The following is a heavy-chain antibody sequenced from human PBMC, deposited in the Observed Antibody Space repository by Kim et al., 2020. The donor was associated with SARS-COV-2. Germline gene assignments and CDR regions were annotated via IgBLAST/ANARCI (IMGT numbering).Heavy chain of an antibody. V-gene: IGHV4-4*07. CDR2: IYTSGST. J-gene: IGHJ3*02. CDR3: ARAIGRSGYYPSEAFDI. CDR1: GGSISSYY. Sequence: SETLSLTCTVSGGSISSYYWSWIRQPAGKGLEWIGRIYTSGSTNYNPSLKSRVTMSVDTSKNQFSLKLSSVTAADTAVYYCARAIGRSGYYPSEAFDIWGQGTMVTVSS. D-gene: IGHD3-3*01.